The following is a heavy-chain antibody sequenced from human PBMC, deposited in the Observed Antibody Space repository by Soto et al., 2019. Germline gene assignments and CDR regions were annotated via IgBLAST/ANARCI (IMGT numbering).Heavy chain of an antibody. D-gene: IGHD5-18*01. CDR1: GFSFINHA. J-gene: IGHJ4*02. CDR2: ISYDGYNK. Sequence: QVHLVESGGGVVQPGNSLRLSCAASGFSFINHAMHWVRQAPGKGLEWVAVISYDGYNKFYADSVEGRFTVSRDNSKSTLYLQMNSLTADDTAVYYCARINEYSGSPMFDSWGQGTLVTVSS. CDR3: ARINEYSGSPMFDS. V-gene: IGHV3-30-3*01.